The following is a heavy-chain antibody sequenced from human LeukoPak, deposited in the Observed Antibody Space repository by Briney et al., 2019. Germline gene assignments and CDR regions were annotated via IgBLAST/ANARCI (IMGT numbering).Heavy chain of an antibody. D-gene: IGHD1-26*01. V-gene: IGHV3-21*01. J-gene: IGHJ3*02. CDR3: ARDIGWELVDAFDI. CDR2: ISSSSSYI. Sequence: GGSLRLSCAASGFTFSSYSMNWVRQAPGKGLEWVSSISSSSSYIYYADSVKGRFTISRDNAKNSLYLQMNNLRAEDTAVYYCARDIGWELVDAFDIWGQGTMVTVSS. CDR1: GFTFSSYS.